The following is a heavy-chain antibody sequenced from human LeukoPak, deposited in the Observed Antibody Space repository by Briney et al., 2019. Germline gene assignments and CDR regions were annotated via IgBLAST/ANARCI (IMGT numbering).Heavy chain of an antibody. J-gene: IGHJ4*02. V-gene: IGHV3-11*04. CDR2: ISSSSSTI. CDR1: GFAFSDYY. D-gene: IGHD3-3*01. CDR3: ARERQNKDFWSGGDY. Sequence: PGGSLRLSCAASGFAFSDYYMNWIRQAPGKGLEWVSYISSSSSTIYYADSVKGRFTISRDNAKNSLYLQMNTLRPEDTAVYYCARERQNKDFWSGGDYWGQGTLVTVSS.